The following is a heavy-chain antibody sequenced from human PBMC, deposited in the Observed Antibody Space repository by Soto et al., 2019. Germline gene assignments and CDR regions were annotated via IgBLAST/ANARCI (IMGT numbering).Heavy chain of an antibody. D-gene: IGHD3-10*01. J-gene: IGHJ4*02. V-gene: IGHV4-34*01. CDR2: INHSGST. CDR1: GGSFSGYY. Sequence: SETLSLTCAVYGGSFSGYYWSWIRQPPGKGLEWIGEINHSGSTNYNPSLKSRVTISVDTSKNQFSLKLSSVTAADTAVYYCARSPKYYYGSGSYYTTQDYWGQGTLVTVPS. CDR3: ARSPKYYYGSGSYYTTQDY.